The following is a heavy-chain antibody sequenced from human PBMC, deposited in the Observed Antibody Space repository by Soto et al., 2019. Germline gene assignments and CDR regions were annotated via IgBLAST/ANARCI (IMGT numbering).Heavy chain of an antibody. CDR3: ARRRKNYYYYGMDV. Sequence: ASVKVSCKASGYTFTSYDINWVRQATGQGLEWMGWMNPNSGNTGYAQKFQGRVTMTRNTSISTAYMELSSLRSEDTAVYYCARRRKNYYYYGMDVWGQGTTVTVSS. CDR2: MNPNSGNT. V-gene: IGHV1-8*01. CDR1: GYTFTSYD. J-gene: IGHJ6*02.